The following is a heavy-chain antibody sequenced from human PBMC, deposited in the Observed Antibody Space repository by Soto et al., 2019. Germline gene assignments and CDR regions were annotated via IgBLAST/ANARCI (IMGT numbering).Heavy chain of an antibody. CDR1: GFNVGDYA. CDR3: TRRDSGNYFYFDF. D-gene: IGHD1-26*01. J-gene: IGHJ4*02. Sequence: GGSLRLSCTGSGFNVGDYAMGWFRQAPGRGLEWVSFIRRKDYGGTTEYAASVKGRFTISKDDSNNIAYLQMNSLRTEDTAVYYCTRRDSGNYFYFDFWGQGSLVTVSS. CDR2: IRRKDYGGTT. V-gene: IGHV3-49*03.